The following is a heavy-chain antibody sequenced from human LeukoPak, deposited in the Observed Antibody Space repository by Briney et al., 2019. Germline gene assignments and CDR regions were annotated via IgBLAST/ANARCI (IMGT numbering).Heavy chain of an antibody. J-gene: IGHJ4*02. V-gene: IGHV4-59*08. Sequence: SETLSLTCTVSGGSISSYYWSWIRQPPGKGLEWIGYIYYSGSANYNPSLKSRVTISVDTSKNQFSLKLSSVTAADTAVYYCARRGYYGSGSLAIDYWGQGTLVTVSP. D-gene: IGHD3-10*01. CDR3: ARRGYYGSGSLAIDY. CDR1: GGSISSYY. CDR2: IYYSGSA.